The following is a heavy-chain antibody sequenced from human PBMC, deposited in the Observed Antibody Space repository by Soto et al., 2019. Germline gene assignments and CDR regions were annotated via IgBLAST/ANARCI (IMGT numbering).Heavy chain of an antibody. V-gene: IGHV4-30-4*01. Sequence: QVQLQESGPGLVKPSQTLSLTCTVSGGSISSGDYYWSWIRQPPGKGLEWIGYIYYSGSTYYNPSLQSGVTISVDTSRNQFALKRSSVTAADTAVYYFARQLWADYWGQGTLVTVSS. D-gene: IGHD5-18*01. J-gene: IGHJ4*02. CDR1: GGSISSGDYY. CDR3: ARQLWADY. CDR2: IYYSGST.